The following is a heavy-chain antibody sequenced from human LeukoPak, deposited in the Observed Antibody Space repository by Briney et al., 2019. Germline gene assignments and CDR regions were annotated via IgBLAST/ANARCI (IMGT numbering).Heavy chain of an antibody. CDR1: GFTFSTYN. Sequence: GGSLRLSCAASGFTFSTYNMNWVRQAPGKGLEWLSYISSSSSTIYYADSVKGRFTISRDNAKNSLYLQMNSLKTEDTAVYYCTRDQTPYYWGQGTLVTVSS. CDR3: TRDQTPYY. V-gene: IGHV3-48*01. CDR2: ISSSSSTI. J-gene: IGHJ4*02.